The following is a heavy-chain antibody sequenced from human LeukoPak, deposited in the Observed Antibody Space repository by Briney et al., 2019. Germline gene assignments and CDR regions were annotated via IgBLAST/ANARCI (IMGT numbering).Heavy chain of an antibody. J-gene: IGHJ4*02. V-gene: IGHV4-59*08. Sequence: SETLSLTCTVSGGSISGYYWSWIRQPPGKGLEWIGYIYYSANTNSNPSLKSRVTIAVDTSKNQFSLKLGSVTAADTAVYYCARGVDYGGTFDYWGQGTLVTVSS. CDR1: GGSISGYY. CDR3: ARGVDYGGTFDY. CDR2: IYYSANT. D-gene: IGHD4-23*01.